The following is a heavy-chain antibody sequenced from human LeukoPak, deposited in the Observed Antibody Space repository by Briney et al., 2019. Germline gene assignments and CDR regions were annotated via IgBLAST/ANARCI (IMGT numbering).Heavy chain of an antibody. CDR2: INHSGST. CDR1: GGSFSGYY. V-gene: IGHV4-34*01. CDR3: ARGRITMVRGARYGMDV. D-gene: IGHD3-10*01. Sequence: SETLSLACAVYGGSFSGYYWSWIRQPPGKGLEWIGEINHSGSTNYNPSLKSRVTISVDTSKNQFSLKLSSVTAADTAVYYCARGRITMVRGARYGMDVWGKGTTVTVSS. J-gene: IGHJ6*04.